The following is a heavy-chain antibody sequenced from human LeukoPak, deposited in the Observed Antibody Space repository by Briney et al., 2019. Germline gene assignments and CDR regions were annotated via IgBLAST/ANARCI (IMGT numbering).Heavy chain of an antibody. J-gene: IGHJ5*02. CDR1: GGSISSGGYY. CDR3: AREGDTVVTDESNWFDP. D-gene: IGHD4-23*01. V-gene: IGHV4-31*03. CDR2: IYYSGST. Sequence: TPSETLSLTCTVSGGSISSGGYYWSWIHQHPGKGLEWIGYIYYSGSTYYNPSLKSRVTISVDTSKNQFSLKLSSVTAADTAVYYCAREGDTVVTDESNWFDPWGQGTLVTVSS.